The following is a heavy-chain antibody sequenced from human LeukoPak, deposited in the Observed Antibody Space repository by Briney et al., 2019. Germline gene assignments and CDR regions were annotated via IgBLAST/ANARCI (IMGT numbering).Heavy chain of an antibody. CDR1: GGSISSYY. Sequence: SETLSLTCTVSGGSISSYYWGWIRQPPGKGLEWIGSIYYSGSTYYNPSLKSRVTISVDTSKNQFFLKLSSVTAADTAVYYCARETDKEAFDIWGQGTMVTVSS. D-gene: IGHD2-15*01. CDR3: ARETDKEAFDI. J-gene: IGHJ3*02. V-gene: IGHV4-39*07. CDR2: IYYSGST.